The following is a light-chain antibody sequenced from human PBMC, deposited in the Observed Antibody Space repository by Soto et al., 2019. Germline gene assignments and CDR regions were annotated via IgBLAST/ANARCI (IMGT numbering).Light chain of an antibody. V-gene: IGKV1-33*01. CDR1: QDIGNY. CDR2: DTS. CDR3: QQYRNLPPYT. Sequence: DIPMTQSPSSLSASVGDRVTIKCQASQDIGNYLNWYQQKPGKAPKLLIYDTSNLETGVPSRFRGSRSGTEFTFTISNLQPEDFGAYYCQQYRNLPPYTFGQGTKLEIK. J-gene: IGKJ2*01.